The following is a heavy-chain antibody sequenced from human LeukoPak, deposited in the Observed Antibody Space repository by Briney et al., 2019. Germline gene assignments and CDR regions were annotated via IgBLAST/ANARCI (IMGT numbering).Heavy chain of an antibody. CDR3: ARSHYYDSSGYYTFDY. Sequence: ASVKVSCKASGYTFTGYYMHWVRQAPGQGLEWVGWIKLNSGDTNYAQKFQGRVTMTSDTSISTGYMELSRLGSDDTAVYYCARSHYYDSSGYYTFDYWGQGTLVTVPS. CDR2: IKLNSGDT. CDR1: GYTFTGYY. J-gene: IGHJ4*02. D-gene: IGHD3-22*01. V-gene: IGHV1-2*02.